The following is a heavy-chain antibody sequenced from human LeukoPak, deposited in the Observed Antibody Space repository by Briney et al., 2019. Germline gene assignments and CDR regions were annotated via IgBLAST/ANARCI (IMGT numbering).Heavy chain of an antibody. J-gene: IGHJ4*02. Sequence: GESLKISCKGSGYSFTTYWIGWVRQMPGKGLEWIGIIFPGDSDTTYSPSLQGQVTISADTSINTAYLQWSSLRASDTAMYYCATSESQTRFDYWGQGTPVAVSS. V-gene: IGHV5-51*01. CDR1: GYSFTTYW. CDR2: IFPGDSDT. D-gene: IGHD1/OR15-1a*01. CDR3: ATSESQTRFDY.